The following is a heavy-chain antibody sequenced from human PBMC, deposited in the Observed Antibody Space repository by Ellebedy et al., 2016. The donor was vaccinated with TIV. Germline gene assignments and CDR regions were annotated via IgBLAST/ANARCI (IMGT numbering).Heavy chain of an antibody. J-gene: IGHJ4*02. Sequence: GGSLRLXCAASGFNFNIYSMNWVRQAPGRGLEWISYIRGGSSMIYYAGSVKGRFTISRDDAKNAVYLQMNSLRADDTAVYFCARWGPSEVPTSEDYSFGSWGQGTLVTVSS. D-gene: IGHD2-2*01. V-gene: IGHV3-48*04. CDR1: GFNFNIYS. CDR3: ARWGPSEVPTSEDYSFGS. CDR2: IRGGSSMI.